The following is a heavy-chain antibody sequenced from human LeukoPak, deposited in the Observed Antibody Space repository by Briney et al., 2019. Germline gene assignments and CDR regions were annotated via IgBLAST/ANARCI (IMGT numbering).Heavy chain of an antibody. D-gene: IGHD3-10*01. CDR3: TTEAWFGESYYFDY. V-gene: IGHV3-15*01. CDR1: GFTFSNAW. Sequence: GGSLRLSCAASGFTFSNAWMSWVRQAPGKGXXXXXXXKSKTDGGTTDYAAPVKGRFTISRDDSKNTLYLQMNSLKTEDTAVYYCTTEAWFGESYYFDYWGQGTLVTVSS. CDR2: XKSKTDGGTT. J-gene: IGHJ4*02.